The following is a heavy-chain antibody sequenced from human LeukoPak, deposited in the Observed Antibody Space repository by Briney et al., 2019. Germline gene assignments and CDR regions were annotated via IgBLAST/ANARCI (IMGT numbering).Heavy chain of an antibody. J-gene: IGHJ4*02. V-gene: IGHV3-7*01. Sequence: GGSLRLSCAASGFTFSSYWMSWVRQAPGKGLEWVANIKQDGSGKYYVDSVKGRFTISRDNAKNSLYLQMNSLRAEDTAVYYCARLGYCSSTSCYLSSVFDYWGQGTLVTVSS. D-gene: IGHD2-2*01. CDR2: IKQDGSGK. CDR1: GFTFSSYW. CDR3: ARLGYCSSTSCYLSSVFDY.